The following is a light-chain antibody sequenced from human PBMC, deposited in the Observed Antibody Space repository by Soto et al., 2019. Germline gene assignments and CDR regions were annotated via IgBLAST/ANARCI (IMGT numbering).Light chain of an antibody. J-gene: IGKJ1*01. CDR3: QQYGNSLPWT. CDR1: QSVSNNY. V-gene: IGKV3-20*01. CDR2: GAS. Sequence: EIVLTQSPGTLSLSPGERATLSCRASQSVSNNYLGWYQQKPGQAPRLLVYGASRRATGIPDRFSGSGSGSDFTFTISGLEAEDFAVYYCQQYGNSLPWTFGQGTKVEIK.